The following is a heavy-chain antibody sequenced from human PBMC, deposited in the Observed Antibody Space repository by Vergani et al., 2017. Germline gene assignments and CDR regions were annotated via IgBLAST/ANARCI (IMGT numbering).Heavy chain of an antibody. Sequence: QVQLVESGGGVVQPGGSLRLSCAASGFSFSTYGMHWVRQAPGRGLEWVAFLRYDGSNEYYGDAVKGRFIISRDNSKNMLSLEMHSLRPEVTAVYYCANSYCSSLSCYAFYGMEVWGQGTTVTVSS. D-gene: IGHD2-2*01. J-gene: IGHJ6*02. CDR2: LRYDGSNE. V-gene: IGHV3-30*02. CDR1: GFSFSTYG. CDR3: ANSYCSSLSCYAFYGMEV.